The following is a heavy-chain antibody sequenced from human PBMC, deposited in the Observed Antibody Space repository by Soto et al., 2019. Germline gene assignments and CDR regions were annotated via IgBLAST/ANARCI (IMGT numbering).Heavy chain of an antibody. CDR3: ARGLNGSFSNAYFDS. D-gene: IGHD3-10*01. CDR1: GYTFISYA. Sequence: QVQLVQSGAEEKKPGASVKVSCKASGYTFISYAMHWVRQAPGQRLEWMGGINAGNGNTKYSQKYQGSVTITRDASASTAYMELSSLRSEDMAVYYCARGLNGSFSNAYFDSWGQGTLVTVSS. J-gene: IGHJ4*02. V-gene: IGHV1-3*05. CDR2: INAGNGNT.